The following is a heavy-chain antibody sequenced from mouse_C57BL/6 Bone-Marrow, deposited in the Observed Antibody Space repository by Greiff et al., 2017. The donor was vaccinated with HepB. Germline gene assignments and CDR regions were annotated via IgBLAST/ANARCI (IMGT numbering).Heavy chain of an antibody. CDR1: GFTFSSYT. CDR3: ARRGITTKYFDV. Sequence: EVKLVESGGGLVKPGGSLKLSCAASGFTFSSYTMSWVRQTPEKRLEWVATISGGGGNTYYPDSVKGRFTISRDNAKNTLYLQMSSLRSEDTALYYCARRGITTKYFDVWGTGTTVTVSS. CDR2: ISGGGGNT. V-gene: IGHV5-9*01. J-gene: IGHJ1*03. D-gene: IGHD1-1*01.